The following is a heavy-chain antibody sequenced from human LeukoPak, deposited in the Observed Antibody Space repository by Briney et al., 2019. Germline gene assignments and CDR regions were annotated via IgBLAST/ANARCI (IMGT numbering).Heavy chain of an antibody. CDR3: ARDSGDDLIPYFDY. V-gene: IGHV3-48*01. CDR2: ISSSSITI. J-gene: IGHJ4*02. CDR1: GFTFSSYR. Sequence: GGSLRLSCAASGFTFSSYRMNWVRQAPGKGLEWVSYISSSSITIYYADSVKGRFTISRDNAKNSLYLQMNSLRAEDTAVYYCARDSGDDLIPYFDYWGQGTLVTVSS. D-gene: IGHD3-10*01.